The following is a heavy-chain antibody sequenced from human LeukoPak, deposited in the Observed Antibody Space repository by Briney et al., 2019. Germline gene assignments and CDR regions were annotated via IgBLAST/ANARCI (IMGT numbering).Heavy chain of an antibody. CDR3: ARDSTYYYDSGSSGPHYFDN. Sequence: AGTSLRLSCAASGFTFSSYAMHWVRQAPGKGLEWVPIISSGGVYDYYADSVKGRFTISRDNSKNTLYLQLNSLTTEDTAVYYCARDSTYYYDSGSSGPHYFDNWGQGTLVTVSS. V-gene: IGHV3-30*01. CDR1: GFTFSSYA. CDR2: ISSGGVYD. D-gene: IGHD3-10*01. J-gene: IGHJ4*02.